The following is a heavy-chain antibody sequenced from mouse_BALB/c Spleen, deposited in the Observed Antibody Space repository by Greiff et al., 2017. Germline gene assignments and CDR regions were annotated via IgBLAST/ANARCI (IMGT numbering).Heavy chain of an antibody. Sequence: EVKLVESGGGLVQPGGSLKLSCAASGFTFSSYGMSWVRQTPDKRLELVATINSNGGSTYYPDSVKGRFTISRDNAKNTLYLQMSSLKSEDTAMYYCARDDGYYPYYAMDYWGQGTSVTVSS. D-gene: IGHD2-3*01. CDR1: GFTFSSYG. J-gene: IGHJ4*01. CDR3: ARDDGYYPYYAMDY. V-gene: IGHV5-6-3*01. CDR2: INSNGGST.